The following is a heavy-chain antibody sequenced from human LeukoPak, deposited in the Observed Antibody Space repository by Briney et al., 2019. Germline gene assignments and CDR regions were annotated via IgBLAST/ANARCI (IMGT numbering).Heavy chain of an antibody. Sequence: SETLSLTCAVSGYSISSGYYWGWIRQPPGKGLEWIGSIYHSGSTYYNPSLKSRVTISVDTSKNQFSLKLSSVTAADTAVYYCARRLYDFWSRYPDDAFDIWGQGTMVTVSS. CDR1: GYSISSGYY. CDR3: ARRLYDFWSRYPDDAFDI. CDR2: IYHSGST. V-gene: IGHV4-38-2*01. J-gene: IGHJ3*02. D-gene: IGHD3-3*01.